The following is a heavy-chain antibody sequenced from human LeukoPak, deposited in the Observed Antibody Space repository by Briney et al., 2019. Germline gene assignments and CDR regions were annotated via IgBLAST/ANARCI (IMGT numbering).Heavy chain of an antibody. CDR2: ISSSSSYI. CDR1: GFTFSSYA. CDR3: ARVPTYYDILTGYEGDDY. V-gene: IGHV3-21*01. D-gene: IGHD3-9*01. Sequence: PGGSLRLSCAASGFTFSSYAMSWVRQAPGKGLEWVSSISSSSSYIYYADSVKGRFTISRDNAKNSLYLQMNSLRAEDTAVYYCARVPTYYDILTGYEGDDYWGQGTLVTVSS. J-gene: IGHJ4*02.